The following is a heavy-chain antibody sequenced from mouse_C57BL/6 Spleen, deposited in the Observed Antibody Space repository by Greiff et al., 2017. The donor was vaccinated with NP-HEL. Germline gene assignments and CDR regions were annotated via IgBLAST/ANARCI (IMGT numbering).Heavy chain of an antibody. V-gene: IGHV5-6*01. CDR2: ISSGGSYT. J-gene: IGHJ2*01. CDR1: GFTFSSYG. CDR3: ARLSPYDYFDY. Sequence: EVQLVESGGDLVKPGGSLKLSCAASGFTFSSYGMSWVRQTPDKRLEWVATISSGGSYTYYPDSVKGRFTISRDNAKNTLYLQMSSLKSEDTAMYYCARLSPYDYFDYWGQGTTLTVSS. D-gene: IGHD2-3*01.